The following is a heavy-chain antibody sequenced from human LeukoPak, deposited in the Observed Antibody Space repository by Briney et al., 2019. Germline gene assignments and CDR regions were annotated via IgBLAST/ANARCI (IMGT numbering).Heavy chain of an antibody. CDR3: ARAYYDSSGYYPDAFDI. CDR2: IKQDGSEK. Sequence: GGSLRLSCAASGFTFSSYKMNWVRQAPGKGLEWVANIKQDGSEKYYVDSVKGRFTISRDNAKNSLYLQMNSLRAEDTAVYYCARAYYDSSGYYPDAFDIWGQGTMVTVSS. D-gene: IGHD3-22*01. J-gene: IGHJ3*02. CDR1: GFTFSSYK. V-gene: IGHV3-7*01.